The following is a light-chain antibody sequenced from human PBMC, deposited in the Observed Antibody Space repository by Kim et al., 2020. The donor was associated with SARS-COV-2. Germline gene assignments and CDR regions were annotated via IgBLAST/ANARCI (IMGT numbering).Light chain of an antibody. CDR2: AAS. V-gene: IGKV3-15*01. J-gene: IGKJ1*01. Sequence: SPGERVTLSCRAIQSVNSNLAWYQQKPGQAPRLLIYAASARATGLPARFSGSGSGTEFTLTISSLQSDDYAIYYCQQYNKWPPWTFGQGTKVDIK. CDR1: QSVNSN. CDR3: QQYNKWPPWT.